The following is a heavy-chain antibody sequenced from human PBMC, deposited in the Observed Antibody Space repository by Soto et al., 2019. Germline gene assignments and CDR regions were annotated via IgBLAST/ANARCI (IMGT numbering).Heavy chain of an antibody. CDR1: GLTLNNYA. CDR2: ISRGGETI. D-gene: IGHD3-22*01. Sequence: EVQLLESGGDVIHPGGSLRLSCAASGLTLNNYAVTWVRQAPGKGLEWVSAISRGGETIYYADSVKGRFTTSRDNSKNIVFLQMNSRRAGDTAVYYCGKYECSASRCQRWFDPWGQGTLVTVSS. CDR3: GKYECSASRCQRWFDP. V-gene: IGHV3-23*01. J-gene: IGHJ5*02.